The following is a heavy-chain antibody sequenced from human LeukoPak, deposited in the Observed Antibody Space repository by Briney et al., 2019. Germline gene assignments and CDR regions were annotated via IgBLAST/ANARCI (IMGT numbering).Heavy chain of an antibody. CDR2: IKSKTDGGTT. CDR1: GFTFSNAW. Sequence: GGSLRLSCAASGFTFSNAWMSWVRQAPGKGLEWVGRIKSKTDGGTTDYAAPVKGRFTISRDDSKNTLYLQMNSLKTEDTAVYYCTTDTGIAVVTYAFDIWGQGTIVTVSS. V-gene: IGHV3-15*01. CDR3: TTDTGIAVVTYAFDI. D-gene: IGHD6-19*01. J-gene: IGHJ3*02.